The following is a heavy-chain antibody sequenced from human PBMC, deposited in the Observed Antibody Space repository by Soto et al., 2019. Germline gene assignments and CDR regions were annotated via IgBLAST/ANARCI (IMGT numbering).Heavy chain of an antibody. D-gene: IGHD2-21*02. J-gene: IGHJ6*02. V-gene: IGHV1-46*01. CDR3: AREVNTVIMPGDTEDYSGLDV. CDR2: INPTVGST. Sequence: ASVKVSCKASGYVFSSSFVHWVRQAPGQGLEWMAMINPTVGSTSYAHNFQGRIAVARDTSTATVYLDLSSLRSADTAIYYCAREVNTVIMPGDTEDYSGLDVWGQGTTVTVSS. CDR1: GYVFSSSF.